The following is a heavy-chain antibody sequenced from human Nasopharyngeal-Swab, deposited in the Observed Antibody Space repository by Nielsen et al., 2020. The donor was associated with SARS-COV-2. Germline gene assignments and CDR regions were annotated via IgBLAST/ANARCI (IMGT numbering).Heavy chain of an antibody. CDR3: ARHLGYSSGWYGVSFDY. CDR2: IYYSGNT. CDR1: GASISSYY. D-gene: IGHD6-19*01. V-gene: IGHV4-59*08. Sequence: SETLSLTCTVSGASISSYYWSWIRQPPGKGLEWIGYIYYSGNTNYSPSLKSRVTISLDTYTNQFSLRLSSVTAADTAVYYCARHLGYSSGWYGVSFDYWGQGTLVTVSS. J-gene: IGHJ4*02.